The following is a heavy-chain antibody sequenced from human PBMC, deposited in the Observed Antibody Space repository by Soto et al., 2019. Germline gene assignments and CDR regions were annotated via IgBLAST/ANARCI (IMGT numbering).Heavy chain of an antibody. CDR1: GFTFSSYW. CDR2: IKQDGSEK. Sequence: LRLSCAASGFTFSSYWMSWVRQAPRKGLEWVANIKQDGSEKYYVDSVKGRFTISRDNAKNSLYLQMNSLRAEDTAVYYCARFYYDSSGYLPSPYYYYYGMDVWGQGTTVTVSS. D-gene: IGHD3-22*01. J-gene: IGHJ6*02. CDR3: ARFYYDSSGYLPSPYYYYYGMDV. V-gene: IGHV3-7*04.